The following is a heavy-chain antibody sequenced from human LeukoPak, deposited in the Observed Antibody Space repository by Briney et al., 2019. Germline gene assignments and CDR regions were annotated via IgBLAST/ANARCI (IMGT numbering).Heavy chain of an antibody. CDR2: IYTSGST. Sequence: SQTLSLTCTVSGGSISSGSYYWSWIRQPAGKGLEWIGRIYTSGSTNYNPSLKSRVTISVDTSKNQFSLKLSSVTAADTAVYYCARDQDYYYHYYMDVWGKGTTVTVSS. CDR3: ARDQDYYYHYYMDV. CDR1: GGSISSGSYY. V-gene: IGHV4-61*02. J-gene: IGHJ6*03.